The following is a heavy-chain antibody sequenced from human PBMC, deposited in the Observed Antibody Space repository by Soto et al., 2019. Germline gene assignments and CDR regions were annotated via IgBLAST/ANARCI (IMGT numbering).Heavy chain of an antibody. CDR2: ISSRSYTI. CDR3: ARGGSSSDNGIDV. CDR1: GFSFSTYS. J-gene: IGHJ6*02. Sequence: EVQLVESGGGLVQPGGSLRLSCAASGFSFSTYSMNWVRQAPGKGLEWVSYISSRSYTIYYVDSVKGRFTISRDNAKNSLYLQMNSLRDEDTAGYYCARGGSSSDNGIDVWGQGTTVTVSS. V-gene: IGHV3-48*02. D-gene: IGHD6-6*01.